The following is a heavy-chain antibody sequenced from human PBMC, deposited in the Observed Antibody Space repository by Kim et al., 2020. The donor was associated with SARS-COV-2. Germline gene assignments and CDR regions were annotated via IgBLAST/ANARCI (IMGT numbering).Heavy chain of an antibody. CDR3: ARDRDDILTGYPDGMDV. V-gene: IGHV4-59*01. Sequence: SETLSLTCTVSGGSISSYYWSWIRQPPGKGLEWFGYIYYSGSTNYNPSLKSRVTISVDTSKNQFSLKLSSVTAADTAVYYCARDRDDILTGYPDGMDVWGQGTAVTVSS. J-gene: IGHJ6*02. CDR1: GGSISSYY. D-gene: IGHD3-9*01. CDR2: IYYSGST.